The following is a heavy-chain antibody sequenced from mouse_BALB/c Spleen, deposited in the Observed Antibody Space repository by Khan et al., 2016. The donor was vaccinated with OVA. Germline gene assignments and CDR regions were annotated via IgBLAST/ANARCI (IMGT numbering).Heavy chain of an antibody. V-gene: IGHV1-4*01. J-gene: IGHJ3*01. CDR2: INPSNGYT. CDR1: GYTFTSYT. CDR3: VRDGAYHRNDGWFAY. Sequence: VQLQQSGAELARPGASVKMSCKASGYTFTSYTIHWIKERPGQGLEWIGYINPSNGYTNYNQKFKDKATLTTEKSSTTAYLQLSSLTSDDSAVYNGVRDGAYHRNDGWFAYWGQVTLVTVSA. D-gene: IGHD2-14*01.